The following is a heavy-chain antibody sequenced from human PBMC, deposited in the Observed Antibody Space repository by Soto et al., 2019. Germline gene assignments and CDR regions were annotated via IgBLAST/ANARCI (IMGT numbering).Heavy chain of an antibody. CDR2: ISSDGNNK. J-gene: IGHJ4*02. Sequence: QVHLVESGGGVVQPGRSLRVSCTASEFSFNNYAVHWVRQAPGEGLEWVALISSDGNNKYYPDSVKGRFTISRDHSNNTVYLQMHSLRLDDTAVYYCATWTLPLSWSWLQSAAGKFDYWGQGTLLTVSS. V-gene: IGHV3-30-3*01. CDR1: EFSFNNYA. CDR3: ATWTLPLSWSWLQSAAGKFDY. D-gene: IGHD3-10*01.